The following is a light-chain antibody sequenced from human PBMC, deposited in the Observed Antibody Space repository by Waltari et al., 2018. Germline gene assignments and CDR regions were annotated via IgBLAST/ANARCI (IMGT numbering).Light chain of an antibody. CDR2: DVT. J-gene: IGLJ2*01. V-gene: IGLV2-8*01. Sequence: HSALTQPPSASGSPGQSVTISCTGTSADVGGYDYDSSYQQHPGKVPKLIIYDVTKRPPGVPPRFSASKSGNSASLTVSGLQAEDEADYYCSSHAGNNLWIFGGGTKVTVL. CDR3: SSHAGNNLWI. CDR1: SADVGGYDY.